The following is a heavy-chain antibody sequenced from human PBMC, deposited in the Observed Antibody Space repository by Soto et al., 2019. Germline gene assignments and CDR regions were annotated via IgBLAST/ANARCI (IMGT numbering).Heavy chain of an antibody. CDR2: INHSGST. CDR1: GGSFSGYY. Sequence: SETLSLTCAVYGGSFSGYYWTWTRQPPGTGLEWIGEINHSGSTNYNPSLKSRVTISVDTSKNQFSLKLTSVTAADTAVYYGARDKITGLFDYWGEGTLVTVSS. CDR3: ARDKITGLFDY. D-gene: IGHD2-8*02. J-gene: IGHJ4*02. V-gene: IGHV4-34*01.